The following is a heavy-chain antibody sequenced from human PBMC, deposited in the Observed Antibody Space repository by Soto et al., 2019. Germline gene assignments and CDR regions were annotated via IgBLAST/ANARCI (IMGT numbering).Heavy chain of an antibody. J-gene: IGHJ6*02. V-gene: IGHV1-18*01. CDR1: GYTFTTND. CDR3: ARDPERFFNYGMDV. D-gene: IGHD3-3*01. Sequence: ASVKVSCKAFGYTFTTNDISWVRQAPGQGLEWMGWISAYNGNTNYAQKLQGRVTMTTDTSTSTAYMELRSLRSDDTAVYYCARDPERFFNYGMDVWGQGTTVTVSS. CDR2: ISAYNGNT.